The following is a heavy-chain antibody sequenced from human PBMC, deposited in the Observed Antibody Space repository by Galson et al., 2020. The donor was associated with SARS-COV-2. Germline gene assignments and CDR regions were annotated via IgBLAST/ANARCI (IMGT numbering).Heavy chain of an antibody. CDR3: AKDYYGSGRDDYYYYGMDV. CDR2: ISGSGGST. J-gene: IGHJ6*02. CDR1: GFTFSSYA. Sequence: GGSLRLSCAASGFTFSSYAMSWVRQAPGKGLEWVSAISGSGGSTYYADSVKGRFTISRDNSKNTLYLQMNSLRAEDTAVYYCAKDYYGSGRDDYYYYGMDVGGQGTTVTVSS. V-gene: IGHV3-23*01. D-gene: IGHD3-10*01.